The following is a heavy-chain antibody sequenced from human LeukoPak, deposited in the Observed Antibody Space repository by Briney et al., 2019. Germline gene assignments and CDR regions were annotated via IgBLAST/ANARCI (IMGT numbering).Heavy chain of an antibody. J-gene: IGHJ4*02. D-gene: IGHD5-18*01. CDR3: AAGRPYSLLDY. V-gene: IGHV1-24*01. CDR2: FDVIDAKT. Sequence: ASVKVSCTVSGSSLTELSLYWVRQAPGKGLEWMGGFDVIDAKTFYAQKFQGRVTMTEDSSTDTAYMELSSLRSDDTAFYYCAAGRPYSLLDYWSQGTLLTVSS. CDR1: GSSLTELS.